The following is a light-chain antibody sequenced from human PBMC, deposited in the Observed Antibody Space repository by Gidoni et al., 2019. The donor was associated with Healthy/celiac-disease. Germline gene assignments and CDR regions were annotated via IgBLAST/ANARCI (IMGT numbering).Light chain of an antibody. CDR3: GTWDSSLSAGQGV. CDR2: DNN. V-gene: IGLV1-51*01. J-gene: IGLJ3*02. CDR1: SSNIGNNY. Sequence: QSVLTQPPSVSAAPGQKVTISCSGSSSNIGNNYVSWYQQLPGTAPKLLIYDNNKRPSGIPDRCSGSKSGTSATLGSTGLQTGDEADYYCGTWDSSLSAGQGVFGGGTKLTVL.